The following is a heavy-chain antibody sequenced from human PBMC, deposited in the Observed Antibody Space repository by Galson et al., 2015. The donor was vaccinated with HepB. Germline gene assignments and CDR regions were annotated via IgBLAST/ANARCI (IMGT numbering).Heavy chain of an antibody. CDR1: GYTFTSYD. CDR2: MNPNSGNT. CDR3: ARGAMVQGVIILYYYYYMDV. D-gene: IGHD3-10*01. J-gene: IGHJ6*03. V-gene: IGHV1-8*01. Sequence: SVKVSCKASGYTFTSYDINWVRQATGQGLEWMGWMNPNSGNTGYAQKFQGRVTMTRNTSISTAYMELSSLRSEDTAVYYCARGAMVQGVIILYYYYYMDVWGKGTTVTVSS.